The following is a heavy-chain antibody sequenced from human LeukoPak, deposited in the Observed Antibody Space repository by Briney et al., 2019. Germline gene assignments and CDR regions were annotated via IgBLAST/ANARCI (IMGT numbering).Heavy chain of an antibody. CDR1: GFTFSSYA. CDR3: ARFYDYDSSGYYHFDY. J-gene: IGHJ4*02. V-gene: IGHV3-23*01. D-gene: IGHD3-22*01. CDR2: ISGSGDST. Sequence: PGGSLRLSCAASGFTFSSYAVNWVRQAPGKGLEWVSAISGSGDSTYYADSVKGRFTISRDNAKNSLSLQMNSLRVEDTAVYYCARFYDYDSSGYYHFDYWGQGTLVTVSS.